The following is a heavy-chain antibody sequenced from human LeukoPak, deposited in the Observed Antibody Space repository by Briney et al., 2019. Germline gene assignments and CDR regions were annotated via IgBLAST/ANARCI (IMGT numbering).Heavy chain of an antibody. CDR2: IYYSGST. CDR3: ARGSDIVVVPAAYDY. J-gene: IGHJ4*02. CDR1: GGSISSSSYY. D-gene: IGHD2-2*01. Sequence: SETLSLTCTVSGGSISSSSYYWGWIRQPPGKGLEWIGSIYYSGSTYYNPSLKSRVTISVDTSKNQFSLKLSSVTAADTAVYYCARGSDIVVVPAAYDYWGQGTLVTVSS. V-gene: IGHV4-39*07.